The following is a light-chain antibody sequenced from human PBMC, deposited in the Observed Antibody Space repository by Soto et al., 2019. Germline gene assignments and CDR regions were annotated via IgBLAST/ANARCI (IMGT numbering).Light chain of an antibody. V-gene: IGKV1-39*01. CDR2: AAS. Sequence: DLQMTQSPSSLSASVGDRVTITCRASQSISSYLNWYQQKPGKAPKLLIYAASGLQSGVPSRFSGSGSGTDFTLTISSLQPEDFATYYCQQSYSSLTFGPGTKVDI. CDR3: QQSYSSLT. CDR1: QSISSY. J-gene: IGKJ3*01.